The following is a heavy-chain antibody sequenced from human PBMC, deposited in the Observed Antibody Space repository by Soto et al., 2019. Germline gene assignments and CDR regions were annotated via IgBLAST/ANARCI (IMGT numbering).Heavy chain of an antibody. D-gene: IGHD5-12*01. V-gene: IGHV3-74*01. CDR2: IKGDGIET. CDR1: GFTFSSYW. Sequence: GGSLRLSCAASGFTFSSYWMHWVRQAPGKGLVWVSRIKGDGIETNYADSVKGRFTIPRDNAKNTLYLQLNSLRAEDTAVYYCLRGNSGYGNFDYWGQGTRGTVPQ. CDR3: LRGNSGYGNFDY. J-gene: IGHJ4*02.